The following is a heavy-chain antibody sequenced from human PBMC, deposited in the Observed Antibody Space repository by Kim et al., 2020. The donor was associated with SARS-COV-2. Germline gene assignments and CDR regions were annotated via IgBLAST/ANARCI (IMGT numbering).Heavy chain of an antibody. CDR2: ISAYNGNT. J-gene: IGHJ4*02. CDR1: GYTFTSYG. CDR3: ARTPTRGYDYVWGSYLAYYFDY. D-gene: IGHD3-16*02. Sequence: ASVKVSCKASGYTFTSYGISWVRQAPGQGLEWMGWISAYNGNTNYAQKLQGRVTMTTDTSTSTAYMELRSLRSDDTAVYYCARTPTRGYDYVWGSYLAYYFDYWGQGTLVTVSS. V-gene: IGHV1-18*01.